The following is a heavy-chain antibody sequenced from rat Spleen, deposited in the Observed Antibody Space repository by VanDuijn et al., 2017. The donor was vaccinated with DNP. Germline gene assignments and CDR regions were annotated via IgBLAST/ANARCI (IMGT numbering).Heavy chain of an antibody. CDR3: ASHVTGPYVLDA. CDR1: GFSLTAYT. CDR2: ISSGGNT. V-gene: IGHV2-6*01. J-gene: IGHJ4*01. D-gene: IGHD1-4*01. Sequence: QVQLKESGPGLVQPSQTLSLTCTVSGFSLTAYTITWVRQPPGKGLEWIAAISSGGNTYYNSALISRLSISRDTSKNQVFLRMNSLHTEDTAMYFCASHVTGPYVLDAWGQGTSVTVSS.